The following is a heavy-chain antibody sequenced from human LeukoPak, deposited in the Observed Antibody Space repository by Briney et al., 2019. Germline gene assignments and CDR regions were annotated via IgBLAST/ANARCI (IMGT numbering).Heavy chain of an antibody. V-gene: IGHV5-51*01. Sequence: GESLKISCKGSGYSLTSYWIGWVRQMPGKGLEWMGIIYPGDSDTRYSPSFQGQVTISADKSISTAYLQWSSLKASDTAMYYCARLGSGWSGEPNWFDPWGQGTLVTVSS. CDR3: ARLGSGWSGEPNWFDP. CDR2: IYPGDSDT. D-gene: IGHD6-19*01. J-gene: IGHJ5*02. CDR1: GYSLTSYW.